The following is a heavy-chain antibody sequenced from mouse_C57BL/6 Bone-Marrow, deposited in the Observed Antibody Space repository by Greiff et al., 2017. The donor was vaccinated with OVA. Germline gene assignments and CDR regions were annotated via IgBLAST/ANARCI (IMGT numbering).Heavy chain of an antibody. J-gene: IGHJ4*01. CDR1: GYTFTSYG. D-gene: IGHD3-2*02. Sequence: VKLQESGAELARPGASVKLSCKASGYTFTSYGISWVKQRTGQGLEWIGEIYPRSGNTYYNEKFKGKATLTADKSSSTAYMELRSLTSEDSAVYFCARNGQLRLLDAMDYWGQGTSVTVSS. V-gene: IGHV1-81*01. CDR3: ARNGQLRLLDAMDY. CDR2: IYPRSGNT.